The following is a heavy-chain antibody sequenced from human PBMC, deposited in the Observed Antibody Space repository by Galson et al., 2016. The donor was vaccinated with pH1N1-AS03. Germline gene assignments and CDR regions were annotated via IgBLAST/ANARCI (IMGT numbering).Heavy chain of an antibody. D-gene: IGHD2/OR15-2a*01. J-gene: IGHJ4*02. CDR3: ARLWFYGPYYFDY. CDR2: IYHSGST. Sequence: SEPLSLTCTVSGGSVSSGHYYWSWIRQLPGKGLEWIGYIYHSGSTNYNPSLKSRVTISVDTSKNQFSLKLSSVTAADTAIYYCARLWFYGPYYFDYWGQGTLVTVSS. V-gene: IGHV4-61*01. CDR1: GGSVSSGHYY.